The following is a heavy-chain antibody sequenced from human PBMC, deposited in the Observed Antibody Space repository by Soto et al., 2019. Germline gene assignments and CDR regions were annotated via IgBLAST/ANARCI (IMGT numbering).Heavy chain of an antibody. J-gene: IGHJ4*02. CDR3: AKDYYYDSSGYYLTDY. CDR1: GFTFSSYG. V-gene: IGHV3-30*18. D-gene: IGHD3-22*01. Sequence: PGGSLRLSCAASGFTFSSYGMHWVRQAPGKGLEWVAVISYDGSNKYYADSVKGRFTISRDNSKNTLYLQMNSLRAEDTAVYYCAKDYYYDSSGYYLTDYWGQGTLVTVSS. CDR2: ISYDGSNK.